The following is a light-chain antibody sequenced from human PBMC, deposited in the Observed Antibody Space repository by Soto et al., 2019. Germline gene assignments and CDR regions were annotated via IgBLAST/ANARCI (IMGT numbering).Light chain of an antibody. CDR1: QSINNN. CDR2: KAS. Sequence: DTQMTQSPSTLSASVGDRVTITCRASQSINNNLAWYQQKPGKAPKLLIQKASTLQSGVPSRFSGSQSGTQFPLTISSLQPDDFATYFCQQYNTPAMSFGQGTRLELK. J-gene: IGKJ5*01. V-gene: IGKV1-5*03. CDR3: QQYNTPAMS.